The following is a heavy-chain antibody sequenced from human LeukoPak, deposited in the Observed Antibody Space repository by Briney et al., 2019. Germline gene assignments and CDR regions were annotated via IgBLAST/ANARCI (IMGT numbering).Heavy chain of an antibody. Sequence: SETLSLTCAVYGGSFSGYYWSWIRQPPGKGLEWIGEINHSGSTNYNPSLKSRVTISVDTSKNQFSLRLSSVTAADTAVYYCARHSIGIVVIGQFFQHWGQGTLATVSS. D-gene: IGHD2-15*01. J-gene: IGHJ1*01. V-gene: IGHV4-34*01. CDR1: GGSFSGYY. CDR3: ARHSIGIVVIGQFFQH. CDR2: INHSGST.